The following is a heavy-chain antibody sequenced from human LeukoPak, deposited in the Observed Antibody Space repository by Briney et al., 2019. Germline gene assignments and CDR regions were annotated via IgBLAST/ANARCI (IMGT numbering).Heavy chain of an antibody. J-gene: IGHJ6*04. Sequence: SETLSLTCAVSGYSISSGYYWGWIRQPLGKGLEWIGSIYHSGSTLYNPSLKSRVTISVDTSKTQFSLNLSSVTAADTAVYYCARDTGSSSGGGSGMDVWGKGTTVTVSS. CDR1: GYSISSGYY. V-gene: IGHV4-38-2*02. D-gene: IGHD6-13*01. CDR2: IYHSGST. CDR3: ARDTGSSSGGGSGMDV.